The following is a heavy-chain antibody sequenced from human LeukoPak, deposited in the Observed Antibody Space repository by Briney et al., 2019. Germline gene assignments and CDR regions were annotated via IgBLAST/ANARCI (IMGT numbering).Heavy chain of an antibody. J-gene: IGHJ4*02. CDR3: ARQPEYDILTGYYNPLDY. V-gene: IGHV1-2*02. Sequence: ASVKFSCKASGYTFTGHYMHWVRQAPGQGLEWMGWINPNSGGTHYAQNFQGRITMTRDTSISTAYMELSRLRSDDTAVYYCARQPEYDILTGYYNPLDYWGQGTLVTVSS. CDR2: INPNSGGT. D-gene: IGHD3-9*01. CDR1: GYTFTGHY.